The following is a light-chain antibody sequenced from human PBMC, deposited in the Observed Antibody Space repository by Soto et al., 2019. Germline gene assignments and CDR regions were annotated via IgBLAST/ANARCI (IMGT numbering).Light chain of an antibody. Sequence: QSVLTQPPSVSGAPGQRGTISCTGSSSNIGAGYDVHWYQQLPGTAPKLLIYGNSNRPSGVPDRFSGSKSGTSASLAIPGLQAQDEADYFCKSYAGSHNYVLGRGTKLT. CDR1: SSNIGAGYD. CDR3: KSYAGSHNYV. CDR2: GNS. V-gene: IGLV1-40*01. J-gene: IGLJ1*01.